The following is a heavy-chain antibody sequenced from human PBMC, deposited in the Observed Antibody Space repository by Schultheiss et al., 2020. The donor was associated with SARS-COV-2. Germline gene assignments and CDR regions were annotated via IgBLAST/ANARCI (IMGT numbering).Heavy chain of an antibody. Sequence: GGSLRLSCAASGFAFDDYAMHWVRQAPGKGLEWVSGISWNSGSIGYADSVKGRFTISRDNAKNSLYLQMNSLRAEDTALYYCAKDNTYGFWSANWFDPWGQGTLVTVSS. CDR1: GFAFDDYA. J-gene: IGHJ5*02. CDR3: AKDNTYGFWSANWFDP. V-gene: IGHV3-9*01. CDR2: ISWNSGSI. D-gene: IGHD3-3*01.